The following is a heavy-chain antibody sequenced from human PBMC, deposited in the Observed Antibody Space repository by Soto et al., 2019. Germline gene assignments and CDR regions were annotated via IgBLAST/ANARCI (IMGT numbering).Heavy chain of an antibody. V-gene: IGHV3-21*01. CDR1: GFTFSSYS. J-gene: IGHJ2*01. CDR2: ISSTSAYI. Sequence: EVQLVESGGGLVKPGGSLRLSCAASGFTFSSYSMNWVRQAPGKGLEWVSSISSTSAYIYYADSVKGRFSISRDNAKNSLFLQMSSLGAEDTAVYYCAREKSGADAWYFDVWGRGTLVTVSS. D-gene: IGHD1-26*01. CDR3: AREKSGADAWYFDV.